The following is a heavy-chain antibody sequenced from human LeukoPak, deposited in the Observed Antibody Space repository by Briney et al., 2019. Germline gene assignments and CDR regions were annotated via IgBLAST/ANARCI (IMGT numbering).Heavy chain of an antibody. CDR1: GFTFSSYG. J-gene: IGHJ4*02. CDR2: ISYDGSNK. CDR3: ATIAAAGTEAY. D-gene: IGHD6-13*01. Sequence: GRSLRLSCAASGFTFSSYGMHWVRQAPVKGLEWVAVISYDGSNKYYADSVKGRFTISRDNSKNTLYLQMNSLRAEDTAVYYCATIAAAGTEAYWGQGTLVTVSS. V-gene: IGHV3-30*03.